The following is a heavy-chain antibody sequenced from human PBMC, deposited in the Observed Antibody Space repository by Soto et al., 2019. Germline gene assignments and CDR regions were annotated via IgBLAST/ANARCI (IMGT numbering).Heavy chain of an antibody. J-gene: IGHJ5*02. CDR2: INPSGGST. CDR3: ARDSQPDNWFDP. Sequence: SVKVSCKASGYTFTSYYMHWVRQAPGQGLEWMGIINPSGGSTSYAQKFQGRVTMTRDTSTSKVYMELSSLRSEDTAVYYCARDSQPDNWFDPWGQGSLVTVSS. V-gene: IGHV1-46*01. CDR1: GYTFTSYY.